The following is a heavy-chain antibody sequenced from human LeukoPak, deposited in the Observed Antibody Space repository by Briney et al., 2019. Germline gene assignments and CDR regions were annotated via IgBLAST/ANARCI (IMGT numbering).Heavy chain of an antibody. CDR1: GAIIKREGFN. V-gene: IGHV4-39*01. Sequence: PSETLSLTCSVSGAIIKREGFNWDWIRQLPGKGLEYIGSIFYNGNTYYNPSLESRVTISVDTSKNQFSLNMFYVTAADTAVYYCTRRPKEPGFWSGYVDSWGQGTLVTVSS. J-gene: IGHJ4*02. D-gene: IGHD3-3*01. CDR3: TRRPKEPGFWSGYVDS. CDR2: IFYNGNT.